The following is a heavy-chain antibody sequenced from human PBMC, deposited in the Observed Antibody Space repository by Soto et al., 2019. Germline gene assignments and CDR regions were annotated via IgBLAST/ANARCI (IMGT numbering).Heavy chain of an antibody. CDR2: VSPYSGNT. Sequence: QLQLVQSGVEVKKPGSSLKVSCQASGDTLTSYGISWVRQAPGQGLGWMGWVSPYSGNTNYSPKVQGRVTLTTDTTTSTAYMELRSLTSDDTAVYYCAAGTFLGPWQYWGQGTLVTVSS. CDR1: GDTLTSYG. J-gene: IGHJ4*02. V-gene: IGHV1-18*01. D-gene: IGHD3-10*01. CDR3: AAGTFLGPWQY.